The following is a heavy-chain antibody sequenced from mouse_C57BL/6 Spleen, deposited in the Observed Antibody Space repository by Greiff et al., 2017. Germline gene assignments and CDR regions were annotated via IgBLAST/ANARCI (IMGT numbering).Heavy chain of an antibody. V-gene: IGHV1-53*01. CDR2: INPSNGGT. Sequence: QVQLQQPGTELVKPGASVKLSCKASGYTFTSYWMHWVKQRPGQGLEWIGNINPSNGGTNYNEKFKSKATLTVAKSSSTAYMQLSSLTSEDSAVYYGASSIATVVSRAYWGQGTLVTVSA. CDR3: ASSIATVVSRAY. J-gene: IGHJ3*01. CDR1: GYTFTSYW. D-gene: IGHD1-1*01.